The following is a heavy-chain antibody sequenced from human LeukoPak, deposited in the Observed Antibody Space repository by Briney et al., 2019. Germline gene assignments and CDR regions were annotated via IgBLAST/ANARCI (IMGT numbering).Heavy chain of an antibody. Sequence: PGGSLRLSCAASGFTFGGYSLNWVRQAPGKGLEWVSYISGSGTTLYYADSVKGRFTISTDKPKHSNYLQMNRLTAEDTAVYYCARDAGYSSGWSHWYLDLWGRGTLVTVSS. D-gene: IGHD6-19*01. CDR2: ISGSGTTL. CDR1: GFTFGGYS. J-gene: IGHJ2*01. V-gene: IGHV3-48*01. CDR3: ARDAGYSSGWSHWYLDL.